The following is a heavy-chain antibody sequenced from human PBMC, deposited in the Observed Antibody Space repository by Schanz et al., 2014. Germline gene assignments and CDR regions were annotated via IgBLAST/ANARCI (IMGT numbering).Heavy chain of an antibody. Sequence: VQLVESGGGLVKPGGSLRLSCAASGFTFSTYALHWVRQAPGKGLEWVAVISYDGINKYYADSVKGRFTISRDNSKNTLYLQMNSLRAEDTAVYYCAKDLPSDYYIAYWGQGTLVTVSS. CDR1: GFTFSTYA. CDR2: ISYDGINK. CDR3: AKDLPSDYYIAY. J-gene: IGHJ4*02. V-gene: IGHV3-30*04. D-gene: IGHD3-22*01.